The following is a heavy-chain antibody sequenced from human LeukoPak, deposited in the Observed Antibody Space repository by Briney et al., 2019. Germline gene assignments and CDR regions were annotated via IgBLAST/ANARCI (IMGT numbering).Heavy chain of an antibody. CDR1: GYTLTELS. D-gene: IGHD3-22*01. V-gene: IGHV1-24*01. Sequence: ASVKVSCKVSGYTLTELSMHWVRQAPGEGLEWMGGFDPEDGETIYAQKFQGRVTMTEDTSTDTAYMELGSLRSEDTAVYYCATEKYYYDSSGYFVLDPWGQGTLVTVSS. J-gene: IGHJ5*02. CDR3: ATEKYYYDSSGYFVLDP. CDR2: FDPEDGET.